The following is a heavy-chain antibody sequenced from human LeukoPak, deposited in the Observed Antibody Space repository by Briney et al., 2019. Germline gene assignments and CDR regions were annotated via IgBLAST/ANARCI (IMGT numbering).Heavy chain of an antibody. D-gene: IGHD5-18*01. CDR2: ISAYNGNT. J-gene: IGHJ4*02. V-gene: IGHV1-18*01. CDR1: GYTFTSYG. CDR3: ARFRFERGYSYGSCYYFDY. Sequence: ASVTVSCKASGYTFTSYGISWVRQAPGQGLEWMGWISAYNGNTNYAQKLQGRVTMTTDTSTSTAYMELRSLRSDDTAVYYCARFRFERGYSYGSCYYFDYWGQGTLVTVSS.